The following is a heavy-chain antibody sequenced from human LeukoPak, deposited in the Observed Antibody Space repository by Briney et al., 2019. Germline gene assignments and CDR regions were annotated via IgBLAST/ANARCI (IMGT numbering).Heavy chain of an antibody. CDR1: GCTFSGSA. V-gene: IGHV3-73*01. CDR2: IRSKANSYAT. CDR3: TRQNADAFDI. Sequence: GGSLKLSCAASGCTFSGSAMHWVRQASGKGLEWVGRIRSKANSYATAYAASVKGRFTISRDDSKNTAYLQMNSLKTEDTAVYYCTRQNADAFDIWGQGTMVTVSS. J-gene: IGHJ3*02.